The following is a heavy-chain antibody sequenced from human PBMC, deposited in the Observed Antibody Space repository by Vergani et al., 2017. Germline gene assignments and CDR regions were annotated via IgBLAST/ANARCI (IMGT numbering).Heavy chain of an antibody. D-gene: IGHD2-2*01. CDR1: GGSISSSSYY. Sequence: QLQLQESGPGLVKPSETLSLTCTVSGGSISSSSYYWGWIRQPPGKGLEWIGSIYYSGSTYYNPSLKSRFTIYVDTSKNQFSLKLSSVTAADTAVYYCARGPAALNWFDPWGQGTLVTVSS. CDR2: IYYSGST. V-gene: IGHV4-39*01. CDR3: ARGPAALNWFDP. J-gene: IGHJ5*02.